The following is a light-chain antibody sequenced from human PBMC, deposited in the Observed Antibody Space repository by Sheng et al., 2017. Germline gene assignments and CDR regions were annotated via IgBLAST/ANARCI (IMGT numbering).Light chain of an antibody. CDR1: QSVSSS. CDR2: GAS. CDR3: HQYGSPPET. J-gene: IGKJ1*01. V-gene: IGKV3-20*01. Sequence: EIVMTQSPATLSVSPGERATLSCRASQSVSSSVAWYQHKPGQAPRLLIHGASSRATGVPDRFSGSGSGTDFTLTISRLEPEDTAIYYCHQYGSPPETFGQGTKVEIK.